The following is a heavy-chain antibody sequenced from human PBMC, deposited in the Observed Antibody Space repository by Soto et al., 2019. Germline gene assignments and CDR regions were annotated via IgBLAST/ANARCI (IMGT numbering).Heavy chain of an antibody. CDR2: ISYDGSNK. CDR3: AKDLSITGTGGYFDY. CDR1: GFTFSSYG. D-gene: IGHD1-20*01. V-gene: IGHV3-30*18. J-gene: IGHJ4*02. Sequence: QVQLVESGGGVVQPGRSLRLSCSASGFTFSSYGMHWVRQAPGKGLEWVAVISYDGSNKYYADSVKGRVTISRDNSKNTLYLQMNSLRAEDTAVYYCAKDLSITGTGGYFDYWGQGTLVTVSS.